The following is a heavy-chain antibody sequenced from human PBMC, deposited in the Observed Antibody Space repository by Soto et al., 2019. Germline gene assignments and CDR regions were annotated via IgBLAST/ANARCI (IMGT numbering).Heavy chain of an antibody. J-gene: IGHJ4*02. CDR1: GASIGTSYW. CDR3: TRALLKSLDY. CDR2: IHYSGTT. D-gene: IGHD3-9*01. V-gene: IGHV4-4*02. Sequence: SETLSLTCAVSGASIGTSYWWSWVRQPPGEGLEWIGEIHYSGTTNYNPSLKSRVTISLDKSKNQFSLNLNSVTAADTAMYYYTRALLKSLDYWGQGTLVTVSS.